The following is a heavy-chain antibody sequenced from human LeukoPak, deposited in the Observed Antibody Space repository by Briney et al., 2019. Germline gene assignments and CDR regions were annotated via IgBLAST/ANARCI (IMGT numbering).Heavy chain of an antibody. CDR2: IYHSGST. V-gene: IGHV4-38-2*02. D-gene: IGHD4-11*01. CDR1: GYSISSGYY. J-gene: IGHJ4*02. Sequence: SETLSLTCTVSGYSISSGYYWGWIRQPPGKGLGWIGSIYHSGSTYYNPSLKSRVTISVDTSKNQFSLKLSSVTAADTAVYYCASHSNYDLHFDYWGQGTLVTVSS. CDR3: ASHSNYDLHFDY.